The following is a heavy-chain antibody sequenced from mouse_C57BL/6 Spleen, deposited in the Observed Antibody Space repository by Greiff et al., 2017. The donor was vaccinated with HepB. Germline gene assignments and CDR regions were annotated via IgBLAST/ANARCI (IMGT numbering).Heavy chain of an antibody. CDR3: ARGLYYYGSTLYAMDY. CDR2: INPYNGGT. D-gene: IGHD1-1*01. Sequence: EVQLQQSGPVLVKPGASVKMSCKASGYTFTDYYMNWVKQSHGKSLEWIGVINPYNGGTSYNQKFKGKATLTVDKSSSTAYMELNSLTSEDSAVYYCARGLYYYGSTLYAMDYWGQGTSVTVSS. CDR1: GYTFTDYY. V-gene: IGHV1-19*01. J-gene: IGHJ4*01.